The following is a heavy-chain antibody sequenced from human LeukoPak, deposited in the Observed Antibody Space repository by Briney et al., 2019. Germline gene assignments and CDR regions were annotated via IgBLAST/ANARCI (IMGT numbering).Heavy chain of an antibody. CDR2: INPDSGDT. CDR1: GYTFTYYY. J-gene: IGHJ4*02. D-gene: IGHD4-17*01. V-gene: IGHV1-2*02. Sequence: ASVKVSCKASGYTFTYYYIHWVRQAPGQGLEWMGWINPDSGDTKYVQKFQGSVTMTRDTSISTAYIDLSSLRSDDTAVYYCARDPYGDNHLDYWGQGTLVTVSS. CDR3: ARDPYGDNHLDY.